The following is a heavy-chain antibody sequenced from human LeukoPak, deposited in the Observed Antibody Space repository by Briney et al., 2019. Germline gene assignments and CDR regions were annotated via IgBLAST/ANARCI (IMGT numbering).Heavy chain of an antibody. CDR2: ISSSSSYI. CDR1: GFTFSSYS. CDR3: ASPYCSGGRCEDPYSENYFDY. D-gene: IGHD2-15*01. J-gene: IGHJ4*02. V-gene: IGHV3-21*01. Sequence: PGGSLRLSCAASGFTFSSYSMNWVRQAPGKGLEWVSSISSSSSYIYYADSVKGRFAISRDNAKNSLYLQMNSLRAEDTAVYYCASPYCSGGRCEDPYSENYFDYWGQGTLVTVSS.